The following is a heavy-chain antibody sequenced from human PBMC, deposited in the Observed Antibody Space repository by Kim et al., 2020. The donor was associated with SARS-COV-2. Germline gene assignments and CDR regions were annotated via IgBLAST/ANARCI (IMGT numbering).Heavy chain of an antibody. D-gene: IGHD6-13*01. V-gene: IGHV3-23*01. CDR1: GFTFSSYA. J-gene: IGHJ4*02. CDR2: ISGSGGST. Sequence: GGSLRLSCAASGFTFSSYAMSWVRQAPGKGLEWVSAISGSGGSTYYADSVKGRFTISRDNSKNTLYLQMNSLRAEDTAVYYCAKDWETGIAAAGLPGYWGQGTLVTVSS. CDR3: AKDWETGIAAAGLPGY.